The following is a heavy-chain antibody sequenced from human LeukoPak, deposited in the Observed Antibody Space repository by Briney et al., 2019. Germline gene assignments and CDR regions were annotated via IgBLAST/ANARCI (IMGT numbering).Heavy chain of an antibody. CDR1: RYTFIGYY. D-gene: IGHD1-26*01. CDR3: ARAQTVGATQYYFDY. V-gene: IGHV1-2*02. J-gene: IGHJ4*02. CDR2: INPNSGGT. Sequence: GASVKVSCKASRYTFIGYYMHWVRQAPGQGPEWMGWINPNSGGTNYAQDFEGRVTMTRDTSISTAYMELSRLRSDDTAVYYCARAQTVGATQYYFDYWGQGTLVTVSS.